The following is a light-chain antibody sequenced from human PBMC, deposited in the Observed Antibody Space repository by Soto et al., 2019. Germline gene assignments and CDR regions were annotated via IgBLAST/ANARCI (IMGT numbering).Light chain of an antibody. Sequence: DIQMTQSPFSLSASVGDRFTITCRSSQSISSYLNWYQQKPGKPPKLLIYAAVSLQSGIPSRFSAYGSGTDFTLTISSLQPEDFATYYCQQTYSSPQWTFGQGTRLEIK. V-gene: IGKV1-39*01. CDR1: QSISSY. CDR2: AAV. CDR3: QQTYSSPQWT. J-gene: IGKJ5*01.